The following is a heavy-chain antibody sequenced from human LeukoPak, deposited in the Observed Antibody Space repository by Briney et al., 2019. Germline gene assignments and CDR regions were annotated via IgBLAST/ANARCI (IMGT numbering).Heavy chain of an antibody. D-gene: IGHD6-19*01. CDR2: INTDGTVT. CDR1: GFTFSKYW. CDR3: ATKQWLAPPPDS. V-gene: IGHV3-74*01. Sequence: GGSLRLSCAASGFTFSKYWMLWVRQAPGKGLESVARINTDGTVTTYADSVKGRFTVSRDNADNTMLLQMNSVRDEDTDVYYCATKQWLAPPPDSWGQGTPVTASS. J-gene: IGHJ4*02.